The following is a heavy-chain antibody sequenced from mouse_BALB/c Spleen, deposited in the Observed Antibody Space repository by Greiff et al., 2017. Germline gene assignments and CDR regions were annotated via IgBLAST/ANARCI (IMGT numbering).Heavy chain of an antibody. CDR2: INPSTGYT. J-gene: IGHJ4*01. CDR3: ARGANPRGAMDY. D-gene: IGHD3-1*01. CDR1: GYTFTSYW. Sequence: VQLQESGAELAKPGASVKMSCKASGYTFTSYWMHWVKQRPGQGLEWIGYINPSTGYTEYNQKFKDKATLTADKSSSTAYMQLSSLTSEDSAVYYCARGANPRGAMDYWGQGTSVTVSS. V-gene: IGHV1-7*01.